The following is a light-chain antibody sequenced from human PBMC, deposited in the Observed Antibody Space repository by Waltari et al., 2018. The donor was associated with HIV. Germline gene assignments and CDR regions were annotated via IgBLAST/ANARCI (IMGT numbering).Light chain of an antibody. Sequence: QSVLTQPPSASGTLGQAVTISCFGSTSNIGSNTVNWYQHLPGAAPQLIIFRNHPRPSGVPDRFSGSQSGTSAFLTITGLLSGDEATYYCAAWDASLHVLFGGGTQLTVV. CDR2: RNH. J-gene: IGLJ2*01. CDR3: AAWDASLHVL. V-gene: IGLV1-44*01. CDR1: TSNIGSNT.